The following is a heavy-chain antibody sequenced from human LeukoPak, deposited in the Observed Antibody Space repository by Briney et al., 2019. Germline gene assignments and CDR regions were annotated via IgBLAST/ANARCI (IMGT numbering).Heavy chain of an antibody. CDR2: ISYDGSNK. V-gene: IGHV3-30-3*01. J-gene: IGHJ4*02. Sequence: GGSLRLSCAASGFTFSYYTMHWVRQAPGKGLEWVAVISYDGSNKYYADSVKGRFPISRDNSKNTLYLQMNSLRAEDTAVYYCARVLNYYDSSGYYFSYWGQGTLVTVSS. CDR1: GFTFSYYT. D-gene: IGHD3-22*01. CDR3: ARVLNYYDSSGYYFSY.